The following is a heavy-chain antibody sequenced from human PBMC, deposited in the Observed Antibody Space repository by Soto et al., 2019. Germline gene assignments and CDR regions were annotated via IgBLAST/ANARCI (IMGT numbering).Heavy chain of an antibody. V-gene: IGHV3-48*02. Sequence: GESLKISCAASGFTFSTYSMNWVRQAPGKGLECVSYISSSSGTIFYADSVKGRFTISRNNAKNSLYLQMNSLRDEDTAVYYCARSVPVDSWGQGTLVTVSS. CDR3: ARSVPVDS. CDR2: ISSSSGTI. CDR1: GFTFSTYS. J-gene: IGHJ4*02.